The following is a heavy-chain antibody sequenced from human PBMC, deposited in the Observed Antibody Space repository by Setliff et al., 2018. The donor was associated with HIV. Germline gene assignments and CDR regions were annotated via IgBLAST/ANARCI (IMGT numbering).Heavy chain of an antibody. CDR2: INQDGSEK. CDR1: GFTFTSYW. J-gene: IGHJ6*02. Sequence: GGSLRLSCAASGFTFTSYWMIWVRQAPGKGLEWVANINQDGSEKNYVDSVKGRFTISRDNAKNSLYLQMDSRRVEDTTVYYCTRKLAPGHGMDVWGQGTTVTVSS. CDR3: TRKLAPGHGMDV. D-gene: IGHD3-3*02. V-gene: IGHV3-7*01.